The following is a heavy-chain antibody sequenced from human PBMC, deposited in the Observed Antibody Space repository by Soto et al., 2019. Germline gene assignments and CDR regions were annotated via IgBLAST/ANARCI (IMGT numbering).Heavy chain of an antibody. CDR1: GGTFSSYT. V-gene: IGHV1-69*02. D-gene: IGHD1-26*01. J-gene: IGHJ6*02. CDR2: IIPILGIA. Sequence: SVKVSCKASGGTFSSYTISWVRQAPGQGLEWMGRIIPILGIANYAQKLQGRVTITADKSTSTAYMELRSLRSDDTAVYYCARVGPRMDVWGQGTTVTVSS. CDR3: ARVGPRMDV.